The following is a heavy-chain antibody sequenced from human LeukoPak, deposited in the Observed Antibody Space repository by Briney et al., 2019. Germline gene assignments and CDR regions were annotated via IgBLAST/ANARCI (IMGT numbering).Heavy chain of an antibody. V-gene: IGHV3-21*01. Sequence: GGSLRLSCAASGFTLSGYSMSWVRQAPGKGLEWVSPTNSGSSYKYYADSVKGRFTISRDNAKNSLYLQMNSLRAEDTAVYYCARVKEYQMLYGGFDPWGQGTLVTVSS. CDR1: GFTLSGYS. CDR2: TNSGSSYK. CDR3: ARVKEYQMLYGGFDP. J-gene: IGHJ5*02. D-gene: IGHD2-2*02.